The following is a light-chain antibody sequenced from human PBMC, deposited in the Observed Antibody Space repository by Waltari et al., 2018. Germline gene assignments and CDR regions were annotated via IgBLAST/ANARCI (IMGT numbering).Light chain of an antibody. CDR1: SSNIGAGYD. J-gene: IGLJ2*01. CDR2: GNS. Sequence: QSVLTQPPSVSGAPGQRVTISCTGSSSNIGAGYDVHWYQQLPGTAPKLLIYGNSNRPSGVPVRFSGSKSGTSASLAITGLQAGDEADYYCQSYDSSLSGSVFGGGTKLTVL. V-gene: IGLV1-40*01. CDR3: QSYDSSLSGSV.